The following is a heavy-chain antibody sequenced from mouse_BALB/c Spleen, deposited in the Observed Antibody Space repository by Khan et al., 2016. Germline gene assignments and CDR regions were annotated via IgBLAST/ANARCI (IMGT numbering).Heavy chain of an antibody. Sequence: QLEESGPGLVNPSQSLSLTCTVTGYSITSDYAWNWIRQFPGNKLEWMGYITYSGSTSYNPSLKSRISITRDTSKNQFFLQLNSVTTEDTATDYCARNCRYDRAMDYWGQGTSVTVSS. CDR2: ITYSGST. V-gene: IGHV3-2*02. J-gene: IGHJ4*01. D-gene: IGHD2-14*01. CDR1: GYSITSDYA. CDR3: ARNCRYDRAMDY.